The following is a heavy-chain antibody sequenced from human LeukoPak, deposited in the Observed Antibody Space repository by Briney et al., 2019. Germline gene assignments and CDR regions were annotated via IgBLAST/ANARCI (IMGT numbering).Heavy chain of an antibody. Sequence: GGSLRLSCAASGFTFSSYWMHWVRQAQGKGLVWVSGINSDGSSTTYADSVKGRFTISRDNAKNTLYLQMNSLRAEDTAVYYCARGGCSSTSCHLADYWGQGTLVTVSS. CDR1: GFTFSSYW. J-gene: IGHJ4*02. CDR3: ARGGCSSTSCHLADY. V-gene: IGHV3-74*01. D-gene: IGHD2-2*01. CDR2: INSDGSST.